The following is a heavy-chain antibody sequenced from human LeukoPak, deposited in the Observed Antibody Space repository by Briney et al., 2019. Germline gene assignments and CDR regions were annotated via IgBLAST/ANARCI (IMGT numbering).Heavy chain of an antibody. Sequence: SETLSLTCTVSGGSISFHYWSWIRQPPGKGLEWIGYIHLSESTYYDPSLRSRVTISGDASKNQFSLRLNSVTAADTAVYYCARGGVWYFDLWGRGTLVTVSS. D-gene: IGHD3-16*01. CDR3: ARGGVWYFDL. J-gene: IGHJ2*01. CDR2: IHLSEST. V-gene: IGHV4-59*11. CDR1: GGSISFHY.